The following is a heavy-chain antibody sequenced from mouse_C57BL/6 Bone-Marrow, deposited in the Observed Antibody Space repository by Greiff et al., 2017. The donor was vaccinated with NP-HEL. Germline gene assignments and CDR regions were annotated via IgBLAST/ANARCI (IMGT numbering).Heavy chain of an antibody. J-gene: IGHJ3*01. CDR2: INSDGGST. D-gene: IGHD1-1*01. CDR3: ASLRYQRGFAY. CDR1: EYEFPSHD. V-gene: IGHV5-2*01. Sequence: EVQRVESGGGLVQPGESLKLSCESNEYEFPSHDMSWVRKTPEKRLELVADINSDGGSTYYPDTMERRFIISRDNTKKTLYLQMNSLRSEDTALYYCASLRYQRGFAYWGQGTLVTVSA.